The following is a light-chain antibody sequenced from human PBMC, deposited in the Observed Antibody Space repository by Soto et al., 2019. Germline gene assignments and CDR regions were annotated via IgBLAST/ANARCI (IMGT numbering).Light chain of an antibody. V-gene: IGLV2-14*01. CDR3: SSYANVDPLT. J-gene: IGLJ2*01. CDR2: DVT. CDR1: RSDVGAYNY. Sequence: QSALTQPASVSGSPGQSITISCTGTRSDVGAYNYVSWYQQHPGKAPKLMIYDVTNRPSGVSNRFSGSKSGSTASLTISGLQAEDGADYDFSSYANVDPLTFGVGTPLTVL.